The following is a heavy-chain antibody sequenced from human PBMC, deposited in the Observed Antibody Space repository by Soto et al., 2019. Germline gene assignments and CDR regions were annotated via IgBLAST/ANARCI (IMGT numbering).Heavy chain of an antibody. CDR2: ITESGGDT. CDR1: GFTFSNFV. CDR3: TRASSDRNHMEV. V-gene: IGHV3-23*01. J-gene: IGHJ6*02. Sequence: PVGSLRLSCAASGFTFSNFVMRWVRQTPGKGLEWVSTITESGGDTYYTDSVKGRFTISRDNSKNTLYLQMTSLRAEDTALYYCTRASSDRNHMEVWGPGTTVTVSS.